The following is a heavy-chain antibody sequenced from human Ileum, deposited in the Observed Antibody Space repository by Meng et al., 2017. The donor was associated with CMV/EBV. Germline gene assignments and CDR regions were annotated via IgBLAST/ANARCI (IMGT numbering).Heavy chain of an antibody. CDR2: LYWTGDN. CDR1: GFSLSDADVG. J-gene: IGHJ1*01. V-gene: IGHV2-5*01. D-gene: IGHD5-24*01. CDR3: AHTAGWLSFH. Sequence: QITLKESGPTLVKPTQTLTLTCNFSGFSLSDADVGVAWIRQPPGKPLEWLALLYWTGDNHYSPSLKSRLTISKDTSKNQAFLSMTNMDPLDTGTYYCAHTAGWLSFHWGPGALVTVSS.